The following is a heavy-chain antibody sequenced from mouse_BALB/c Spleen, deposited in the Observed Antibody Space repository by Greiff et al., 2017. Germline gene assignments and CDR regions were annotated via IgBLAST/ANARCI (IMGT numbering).Heavy chain of an antibody. CDR3: NANGNHVVCAMGY. CDR2: IDPENGDT. V-gene: IGHV14-4*02. J-gene: IGHJ4*01. CDR1: GFNIKDYY. D-gene: IGHD2-1*01. Sequence: EVQLQQSGAELVRSGASVKLSCTASGFNIKDYYMHWVKQRPEQGLEWIGWIDPENGDTEYAPKFQGQATMTADTTSNTAYLQLSRLTSADTAVQYCNANGNHVVCAMGYWGQGTSVTVSS.